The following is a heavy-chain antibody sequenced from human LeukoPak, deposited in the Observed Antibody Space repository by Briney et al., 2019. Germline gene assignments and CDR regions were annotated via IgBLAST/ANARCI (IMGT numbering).Heavy chain of an antibody. CDR1: GFTFTGYY. Sequence: ASVKVCCKASGFTFTGYYIHWVRQAPGQGLEWMGWVNPNSGGTKYAQKFQGRVSMTSDTSISTAYMELSRLTSDDTAVYYCARDTYGGNWSLGYWGQGTLVTVSS. CDR2: VNPNSGGT. V-gene: IGHV1-2*02. D-gene: IGHD4-23*01. J-gene: IGHJ4*02. CDR3: ARDTYGGNWSLGY.